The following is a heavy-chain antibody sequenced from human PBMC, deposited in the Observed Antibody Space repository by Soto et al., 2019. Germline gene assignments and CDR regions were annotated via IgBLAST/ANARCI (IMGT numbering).Heavy chain of an antibody. CDR3: ARASTGWYGYDY. D-gene: IGHD6-19*01. CDR2: IYSDGSRT. V-gene: IGHV3-74*01. CDR1: GFTFSSSW. J-gene: IGHJ4*02. Sequence: EVQLVESGGGLVPPGGSLRLSCAASGFTFSSSWMHWVRQAPGKGLVWVSRIYSDGSRTNYADSVQGRFTISRDNAKNTLYLQMNSLRAEDTALYYCARASTGWYGYDYWGQGTLVTVSS.